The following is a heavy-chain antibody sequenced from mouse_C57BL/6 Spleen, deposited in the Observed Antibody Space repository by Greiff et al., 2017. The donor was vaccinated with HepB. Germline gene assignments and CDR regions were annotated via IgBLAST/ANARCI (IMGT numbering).Heavy chain of an antibody. CDR1: GYTFTDYY. J-gene: IGHJ3*01. D-gene: IGHD1-1*01. CDR3: AAYYYGSSHPFAY. Sequence: EVQLQQSGPVLVKPGASVKMSCKASGYTFTDYYMNWVKQSHGKSLEWIGVINPYNGGTSYNQKFKGKATLTVDKSSSTAYMELNSLTSEDSAVYYCAAYYYGSSHPFAYWGQGTLVTVSA. CDR2: INPYNGGT. V-gene: IGHV1-19*01.